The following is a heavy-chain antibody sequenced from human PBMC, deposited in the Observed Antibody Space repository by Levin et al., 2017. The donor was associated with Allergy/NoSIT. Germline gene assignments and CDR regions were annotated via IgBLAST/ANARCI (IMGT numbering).Heavy chain of an antibody. CDR3: ARKLFGIAAAGTPFGF. CDR1: GYTFTSYG. J-gene: IGHJ3*01. CDR2: INTYTGNP. D-gene: IGHD6-13*01. Sequence: AASVKVSCKASGYTFTSYGVNWVRQAPGQGLEWVGWINTYTGNPTYAQGFTGRFVFSLDTSVSTAYLQISSLKAEDTAVYYCARKLFGIAAAGTPFGFWGQGTMVTVS. V-gene: IGHV7-4-1*02.